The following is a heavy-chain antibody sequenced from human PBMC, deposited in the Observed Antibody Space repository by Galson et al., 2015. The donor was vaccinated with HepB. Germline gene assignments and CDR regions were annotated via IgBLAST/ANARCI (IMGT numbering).Heavy chain of an antibody. CDR1: GFSFTGNY. J-gene: IGHJ4*02. Sequence: SLRLSCATSGFSFTGNYMSWLRQAPGKGLEWISYINSSGTTTYYADSVKGRFTISRDNAKRSVSLHMRGLRAEDTAVYYCARASIAVQTSSLWYWGQGTLVTVSS. D-gene: IGHD2-15*01. CDR2: INSSGTTT. V-gene: IGHV3-11*01. CDR3: ARASIAVQTSSLWY.